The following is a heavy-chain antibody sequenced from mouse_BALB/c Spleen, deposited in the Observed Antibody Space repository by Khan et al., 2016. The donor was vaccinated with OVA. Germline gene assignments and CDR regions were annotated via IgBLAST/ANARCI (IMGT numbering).Heavy chain of an antibody. CDR2: INSDGDYT. Sequence: EVELVESGGDLVKPGGSLRLSCAASGFTFSTYGMSWVRQPPDKRLEWVATINSDGDYTYYPDTVKGRFTISRNNAEKHPIPAMSSLQSEDTAIYYCASHLTGSFAYWGQGTLVTVSA. V-gene: IGHV5-6*01. CDR1: GFTFSTYG. J-gene: IGHJ3*01. CDR3: ASHLTGSFAY. D-gene: IGHD4-1*01.